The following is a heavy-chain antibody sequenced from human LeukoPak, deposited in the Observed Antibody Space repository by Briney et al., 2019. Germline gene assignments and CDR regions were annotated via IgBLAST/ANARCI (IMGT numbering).Heavy chain of an antibody. J-gene: IGHJ4*02. CDR1: GGSLSGYS. CDR2: VNESGRS. CDR3: ARGLISSGQV. Sequence: SETLSLTCSVSGGSLSGYSWTWIRQSPGNGLEWIGEVNESGRSKYSPSLKSRVTISRDTSKKQFSLDLRSLTAADSAVYYCARGLISSGQVWGQGTLVTVSS. D-gene: IGHD3-22*01. V-gene: IGHV4-34*01.